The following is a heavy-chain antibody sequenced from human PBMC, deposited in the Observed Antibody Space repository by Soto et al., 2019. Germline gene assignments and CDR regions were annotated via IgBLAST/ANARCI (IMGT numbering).Heavy chain of an antibody. D-gene: IGHD6-25*01. CDR2: ILYGGTKE. CDR3: ARGGTYGMDV. V-gene: IGHV3-30*03. J-gene: IGHJ6*02. Sequence: LRLSCAASGFTFSNYGMHWVRQAPGKGLEWVAVILYGGTKEYYSDSVKGRFTISRDNSKDRLYLQMSSLRREDTGVYFCARGGTYGMDVWGQGTTVTVSS. CDR1: GFTFSNYG.